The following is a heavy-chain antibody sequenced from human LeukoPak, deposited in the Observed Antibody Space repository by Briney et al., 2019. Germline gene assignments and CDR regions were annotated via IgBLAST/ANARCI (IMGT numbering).Heavy chain of an antibody. J-gene: IGHJ4*02. CDR1: GFTFSSYG. D-gene: IGHD3-10*01. CDR3: AKGLPFGDLFGNYFDY. V-gene: IGHV3-30*18. CDR2: ISYDGSNK. Sequence: PGGSLRLSCAASGFTFSSYGMHWVRQAPGKGLEWVAVISYDGSNKYYADSVKGRFTISRDNSKNTLYLQMNSLRAEDTAVYYCAKGLPFGDLFGNYFDYWAQGPLVTVSS.